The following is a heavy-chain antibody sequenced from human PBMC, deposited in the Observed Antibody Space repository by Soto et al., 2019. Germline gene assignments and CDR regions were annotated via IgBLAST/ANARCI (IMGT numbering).Heavy chain of an antibody. V-gene: IGHV5-51*01. J-gene: IGHJ3*02. D-gene: IGHD4-17*01. CDR3: ARRLDYAVSNDAFDI. Sequence: PGESLKICWKGAGYSFTSYGGGWVRQMPGKGLEWMGIIYPGDSDTRYSPSFQGQVTISADKSISTAYLQWSSLKASDTAMYYCARRLDYAVSNDAFDIWGQGTMVTVSS. CDR2: IYPGDSDT. CDR1: GYSFTSYG.